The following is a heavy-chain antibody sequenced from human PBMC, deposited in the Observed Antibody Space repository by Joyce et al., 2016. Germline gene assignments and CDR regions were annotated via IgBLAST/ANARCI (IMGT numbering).Heavy chain of an antibody. CDR3: ASVTGSGGYFGMDV. J-gene: IGHJ6*02. CDR2: IDSSGSNI. V-gene: IGHV3-21*01. CDR1: GFTLSGYS. D-gene: IGHD2-21*02. Sequence: EVQLVESGGGLVKPGGSLRLSCAASGFTLSGYSMNWVRQSPGKELELVSSIDSSGSNICYADSVRGRFTISRDNAMNSVDLQMNSLRAEDTAVFYCASVTGSGGYFGMDVWGQGTTVTVSS.